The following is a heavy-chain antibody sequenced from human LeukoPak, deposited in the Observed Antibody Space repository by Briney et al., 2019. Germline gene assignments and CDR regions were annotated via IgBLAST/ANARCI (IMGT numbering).Heavy chain of an antibody. CDR2: IRSKGYGGTT. J-gene: IGHJ4*02. Sequence: GGSLRLSCTASGFTFGDYAMTWVRQAPGKGLEWVGFIRSKGYGGTTEYAASVKGRFTISRDDSKSIACLQMDSLKTEDTAVYYCTRDDSSGWGAYWGQGTLVTVSS. D-gene: IGHD6-19*01. CDR3: TRDDSSGWGAY. CDR1: GFTFGDYA. V-gene: IGHV3-49*04.